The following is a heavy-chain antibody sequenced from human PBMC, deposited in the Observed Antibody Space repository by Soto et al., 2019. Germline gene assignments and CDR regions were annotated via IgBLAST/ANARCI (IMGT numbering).Heavy chain of an antibody. CDR2: ISGSGGST. CDR1: GFTFSSYA. V-gene: IGHV3-23*01. CDR3: AKATSGAVYYYYGMDV. J-gene: IGHJ6*02. D-gene: IGHD3-10*01. Sequence: GGSLRLSCAASGFTFSSYAMSWVRQAPGKGLEWVSAISGSGGSTYYADSVKGRFTISRDNSKNTLYLQMNSLRAEDMAVYYCAKATSGAVYYYYGMDVWGQGTTVSVSS.